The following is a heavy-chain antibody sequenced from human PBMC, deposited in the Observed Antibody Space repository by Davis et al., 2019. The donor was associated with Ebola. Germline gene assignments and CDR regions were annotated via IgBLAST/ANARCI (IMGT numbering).Heavy chain of an antibody. CDR2: ISYDGSNK. Sequence: GESLKISCAASGFTFSSYGMHWVRQAPGKGLEWVAVISYDGSNKYYADSVKGRFTISRDNSKNTLYLQMNSLRAEDTAVYYCAKAGPASSGYEDGWFDPWGQGTLVTVSS. D-gene: IGHD3-22*01. CDR3: AKAGPASSGYEDGWFDP. V-gene: IGHV3-30*18. J-gene: IGHJ5*02. CDR1: GFTFSSYG.